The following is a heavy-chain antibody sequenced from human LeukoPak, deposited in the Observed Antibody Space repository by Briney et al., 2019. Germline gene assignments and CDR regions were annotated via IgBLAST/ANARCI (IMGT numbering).Heavy chain of an antibody. D-gene: IGHD6-13*01. CDR3: ARGSGGAAAGFDY. V-gene: IGHV4-34*01. J-gene: IGHJ4*02. Sequence: PLETLSLTCAVYGGSFSGYYWSWIRQPPGKGLEWIGEINHSGSTNYNPSLKSRVTISVDTSKNQFSLKLSSVTAADTAVYYCARGSGGAAAGFDYWGQGTLVTVSS. CDR2: INHSGST. CDR1: GGSFSGYY.